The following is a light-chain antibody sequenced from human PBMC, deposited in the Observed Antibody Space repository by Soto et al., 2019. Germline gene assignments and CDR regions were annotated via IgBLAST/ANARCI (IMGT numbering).Light chain of an antibody. CDR2: DAS. J-gene: IGKJ1*01. V-gene: IGKV3-11*01. CDR1: QSVSSY. CDR3: QQRSNWPRGT. Sequence: EIVLTQSPATLSLSPGERATLSCRASQSVSSYLAWYQQKPGQAPRLLIYDASNRATGIPARFSGSGSGTDFTLTISSLEPEDFAVDYWQQRSNWPRGTFGQGTKVEIK.